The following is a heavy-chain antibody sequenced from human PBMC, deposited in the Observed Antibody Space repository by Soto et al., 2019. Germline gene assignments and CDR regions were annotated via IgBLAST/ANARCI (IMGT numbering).Heavy chain of an antibody. CDR3: ARAAQFNYGGNSGFDY. Sequence: GVSRRLSWAASGLTSSRDWMHWGRPAPGKGLVWVSHINKGGSVTSYADSVKGRFTISKDNAKNTLYLQMNSLRVEDTAVYYCARAAQFNYGGNSGFDYWGQGTLVTVSS. D-gene: IGHD4-17*01. CDR1: GLTSSRDW. J-gene: IGHJ4*02. CDR2: INKGGSVT. V-gene: IGHV3-74*01.